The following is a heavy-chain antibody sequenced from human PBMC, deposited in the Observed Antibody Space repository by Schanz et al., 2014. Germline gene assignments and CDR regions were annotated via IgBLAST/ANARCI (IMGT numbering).Heavy chain of an antibody. CDR2: ISYDGSNK. CDR1: GFTFSSYG. J-gene: IGHJ4*01. D-gene: IGHD6-13*01. CDR3: AREQILAAAGLVDY. Sequence: QVQLLQFGGGVVQPGRSLRLSCAASGFTFSSYGMHWVRQAPGKGLEWVAVISYDGSNKYYADSVKGRFTISRDNSKNTLYLQMNSLRAEDTAVYYCAREQILAAAGLVDYWGHGTLVTVSS. V-gene: IGHV3-30*19.